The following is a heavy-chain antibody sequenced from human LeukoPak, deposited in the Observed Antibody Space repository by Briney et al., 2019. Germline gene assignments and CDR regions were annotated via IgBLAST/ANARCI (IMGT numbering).Heavy chain of an antibody. J-gene: IGHJ5*02. CDR3: ARGGTPSYGRRRWFDP. CDR2: IYYSGST. Sequence: SETLSLTCTVSGGSISSSSYYWGWIRQPPGKGLEWIGSIYYSGSTYYNPSLKSRVTISVDTSKNQFSLKLSSVTAADTAVYYCARGGTPSYGRRRWFDPWGQGTLVTVSS. CDR1: GGSISSSSYY. V-gene: IGHV4-39*01. D-gene: IGHD5-18*01.